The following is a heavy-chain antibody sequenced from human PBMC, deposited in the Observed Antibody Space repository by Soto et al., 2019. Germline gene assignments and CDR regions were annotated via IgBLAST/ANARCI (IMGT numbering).Heavy chain of an antibody. J-gene: IGHJ6*02. CDR1: GGSVRSGNHF. Sequence: LSLTCSVSGGSVRSGNHFWNWIRQPPGRGLEWLGYMYYTGVTNYNPSLKSRVSMSVDTSRDQFSLNLTSLTAADTAVYYCARGGEPLGYYGLDVWGQGTTVTVSS. V-gene: IGHV4-61*01. CDR2: MYYTGVT. CDR3: ARGGEPLGYYGLDV.